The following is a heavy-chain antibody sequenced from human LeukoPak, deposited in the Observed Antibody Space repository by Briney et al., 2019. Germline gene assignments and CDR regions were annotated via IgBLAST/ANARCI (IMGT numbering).Heavy chain of an antibody. CDR1: GYTFTGYY. V-gene: IGHV1-8*02. Sequence: ASVKVSCKASGYTFTGYYMHWVRQATGQGLEWMGWMNPNSGNTGYAQKFQGRVTMTRNTSISTAYMELSSLRSEDTAVYYCARDGHYYDSSGYSPPGGYGMDVWGQGTTVTVSS. J-gene: IGHJ6*02. CDR3: ARDGHYYDSSGYSPPGGYGMDV. D-gene: IGHD3-22*01. CDR2: MNPNSGNT.